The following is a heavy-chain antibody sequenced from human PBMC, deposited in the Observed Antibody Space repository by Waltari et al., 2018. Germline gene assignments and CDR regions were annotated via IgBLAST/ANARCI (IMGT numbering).Heavy chain of an antibody. CDR2: IFHNGTT. D-gene: IGHD2-21*01. Sequence: QLQLQESGPGLVKPSETLSLTCIVSGGSITNSIYYWAWVRQPPGKGLEWIGAIFHNGTTYYTPSLKSGVSISVDKSNNQFSLKLTSVTAADAAVYYCVRHCFALVGSCNWFDPWGQGTLVTVSS. CDR1: GGSITNSIYY. J-gene: IGHJ5*02. V-gene: IGHV4-39*01. CDR3: VRHCFALVGSCNWFDP.